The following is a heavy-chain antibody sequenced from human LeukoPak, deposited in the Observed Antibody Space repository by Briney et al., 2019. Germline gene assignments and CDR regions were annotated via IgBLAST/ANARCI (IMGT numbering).Heavy chain of an antibody. J-gene: IGHJ4*02. D-gene: IGHD3-22*01. CDR3: ARSPLYYDSSGYYGRDY. V-gene: IGHV4-61*02. CDR1: GGSISSGSYY. CDR2: IYTSGST. Sequence: TSETLSLTCTVSGGSISSGSYYWSWIRQPAGKGLERIGRIYTSGSTNYNPSLKSRVTISVDTSKNQFSLKLSSVTAADTAVYYCARSPLYYDSSGYYGRDYWGQGTLVTVSS.